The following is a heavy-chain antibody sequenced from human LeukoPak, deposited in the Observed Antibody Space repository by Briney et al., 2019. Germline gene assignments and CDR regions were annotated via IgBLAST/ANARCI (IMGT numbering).Heavy chain of an antibody. Sequence: SETLSLTCNVSGDSISSSSYLWGWLRQPPWKGLEWIGSIYFSGRTYYNMSLKSRVIISIDTSKNQFSLKVNSVTAADTAVYYCARDNPYGSGTDYWGQGSLVTVSS. CDR3: ARDNPYGSGTDY. CDR2: IYFSGRT. D-gene: IGHD3-10*01. V-gene: IGHV4-39*07. CDR1: GDSISSSSYL. J-gene: IGHJ4*02.